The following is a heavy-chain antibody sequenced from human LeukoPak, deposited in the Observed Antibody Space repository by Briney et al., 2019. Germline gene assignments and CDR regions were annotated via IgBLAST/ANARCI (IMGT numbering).Heavy chain of an antibody. D-gene: IGHD3-22*01. Sequence: SVKVSCKASGGTFSSYAISWVRQAPGQGLEWMGRIIPILGIANYAQKFQGRVTITADKSTSTAYMELSSLRSEDTAVYYCARAPAVINDSSGYHSDYWGQGTLVTVSS. CDR3: ARAPAVINDSSGYHSDY. CDR2: IIPILGIA. V-gene: IGHV1-69*04. J-gene: IGHJ4*02. CDR1: GGTFSSYA.